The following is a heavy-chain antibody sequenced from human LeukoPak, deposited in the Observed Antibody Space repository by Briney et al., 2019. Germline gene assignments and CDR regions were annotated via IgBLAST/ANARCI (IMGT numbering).Heavy chain of an antibody. Sequence: SETLSLTCTVSGGSISSSSYYWGWIRQPPGKGLEWIGSIYYSGSTYYNPSLKSRVTISVDTSKNQFSLKLSSVTAADTAVYYRARDRLTTVTTGNWFDPWGQGTLVTVSS. CDR1: GGSISSSSYY. V-gene: IGHV4-39*07. D-gene: IGHD4-17*01. CDR3: ARDRLTTVTTGNWFDP. CDR2: IYYSGST. J-gene: IGHJ5*02.